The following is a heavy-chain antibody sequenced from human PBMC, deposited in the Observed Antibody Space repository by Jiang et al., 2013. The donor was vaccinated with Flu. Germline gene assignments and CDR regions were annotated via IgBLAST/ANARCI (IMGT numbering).Heavy chain of an antibody. V-gene: IGHV3-74*01. J-gene: IGHJ4*02. CDR2: IDPAGTYT. D-gene: IGHD4-17*01. Sequence: RLSCAASGFTFTNSWMHWVRQAPGQGLVWVSRIDPAGTYTSYADSLRGRFTISRDNAENTMHLQLHSLRVDDTAVYYCAAAWRPGDYPPGYWGPGTLVTVSS. CDR3: AAAWRPGDYPPGY. CDR1: GFTFTNSW.